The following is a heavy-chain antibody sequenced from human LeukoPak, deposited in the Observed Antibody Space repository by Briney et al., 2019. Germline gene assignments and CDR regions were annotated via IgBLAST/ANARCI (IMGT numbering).Heavy chain of an antibody. Sequence: ASVKVSCKASGYTFTSYGISWVRQAPGQGLEWMGIINPSGGNTNYAQKFQGRVTMTRDTTTRTVYMELRSLRSDDTAVYYCARGTAFDIWGQGTMVTVSS. CDR3: ARGTAFDI. V-gene: IGHV1-46*01. J-gene: IGHJ3*02. CDR2: INPSGGNT. CDR1: GYTFTSYG.